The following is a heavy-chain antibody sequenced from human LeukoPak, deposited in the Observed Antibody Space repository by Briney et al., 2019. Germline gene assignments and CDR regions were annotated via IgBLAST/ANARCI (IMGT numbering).Heavy chain of an antibody. CDR1: GFTVSSNY. V-gene: IGHV3-66*01. CDR2: IYSGGST. Sequence: HPGGSLRLSCAASGFTVSSNYMSWVRQAPGKGLEWVSVIYSGGSTYYADSVKGRFTISRDNSKYTLYLQMNSLRAEDTAVYYCARAATVVTRRDYWGQGTLVTVSS. CDR3: ARAATVVTRRDY. D-gene: IGHD4-23*01. J-gene: IGHJ4*02.